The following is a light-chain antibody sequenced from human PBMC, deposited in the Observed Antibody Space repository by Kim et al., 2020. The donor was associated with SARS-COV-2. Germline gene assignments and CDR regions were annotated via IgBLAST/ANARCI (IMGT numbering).Light chain of an antibody. CDR3: QVWDSASDQWV. CDR2: FDS. J-gene: IGLJ3*02. Sequence: SYELTQPPSLSVAPGKTATITCGGNNIGTKSVHWYQQKPGQAPILVIFFDSDRPSVIPERFSVSNSGNTAALTISRVEAGDEADYFCQVWDSASDQWVFG. CDR1: NIGTKS. V-gene: IGLV3-21*01.